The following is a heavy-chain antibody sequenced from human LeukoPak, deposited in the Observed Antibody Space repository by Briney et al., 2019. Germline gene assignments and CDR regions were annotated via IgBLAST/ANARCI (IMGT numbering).Heavy chain of an antibody. CDR1: GYTFTSYG. V-gene: IGHV1-18*04. CDR3: ARDGDRYCSGGSCYYYYYGMDV. D-gene: IGHD2-15*01. CDR2: ISAYNGNT. J-gene: IGHJ6*04. Sequence: ASVKVSCKASGYTFTSYGISWVRQAPGQGLEGMGWISAYNGNTNYAQKLQGRVTMTTDTSTSTAYMELRSLRSDDTAVYYCARDGDRYCSGGSCYYYYYGMDVWGKGTTVTVSS.